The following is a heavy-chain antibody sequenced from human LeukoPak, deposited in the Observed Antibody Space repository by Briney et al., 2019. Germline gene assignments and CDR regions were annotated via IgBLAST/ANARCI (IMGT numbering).Heavy chain of an antibody. J-gene: IGHJ2*01. V-gene: IGHV4-30-4*08. CDR1: GGSISSGDSY. CDR2: IYYNGNT. CDR3: STLVLRPWYFDL. Sequence: PSETLSLTCTVSGGSISSGDSYWGWLRQPPGKGLEWIAYIYYNGNTYYNPSLKSRVTISLDTSKNQSSLKLSSVTAADTAVYYCSTLVLRPWYFDLWGRGTLVTVSS. D-gene: IGHD3-9*01.